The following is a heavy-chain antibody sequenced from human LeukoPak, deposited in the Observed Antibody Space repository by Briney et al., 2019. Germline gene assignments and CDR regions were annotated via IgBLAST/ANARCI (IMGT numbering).Heavy chain of an antibody. D-gene: IGHD2-2*01. V-gene: IGHV1-2*06. CDR2: INPNSGGT. Sequence: GASVKVSCKASGYTFTGYYMHWVRQAPGQGLEWMGRINPNSGGTNYAQKFQGRVTMNRDTSISTAYMELSRLRSDDTAVYYCTRASCSSISCYLDYWGQGTLVTVSS. J-gene: IGHJ4*02. CDR3: TRASCSSISCYLDY. CDR1: GYTFTGYY.